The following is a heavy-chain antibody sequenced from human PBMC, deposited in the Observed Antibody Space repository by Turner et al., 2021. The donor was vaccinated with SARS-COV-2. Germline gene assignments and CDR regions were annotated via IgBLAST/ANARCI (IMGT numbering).Heavy chain of an antibody. CDR3: ARDLGGYLDY. J-gene: IGHJ4*02. V-gene: IGHV3-30-3*01. CDR1: GFNFSSYA. CDR2: ISYDGSNK. D-gene: IGHD2-15*01. Sequence: QVQLVESGGGVVQPVWSLRLPCAASGFNFSSYATHWVPQAPGKVLEWVALISYDGSNKYYADSVKGRFTISRDKSKNTLYLQMNSLRAEDTAVYYGARDLGGYLDYWGQGTLVTVSS.